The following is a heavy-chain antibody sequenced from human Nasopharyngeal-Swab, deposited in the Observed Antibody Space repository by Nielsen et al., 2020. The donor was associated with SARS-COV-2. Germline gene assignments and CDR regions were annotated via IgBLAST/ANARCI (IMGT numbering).Heavy chain of an antibody. CDR3: ARGGNIRGWYSSSPFDY. Sequence: GGSLRLSCAASGFTFITYAMSWVRQAPGKRLQWVSAISGSGGSTYYADSVKGRFTISRDNSKNSLYLQMNSLRDEDTAVYYCARGGNIRGWYSSSPFDYWGQGTLVTVSS. J-gene: IGHJ4*02. V-gene: IGHV3-23*01. CDR1: GFTFITYA. D-gene: IGHD6-13*01. CDR2: ISGSGGST.